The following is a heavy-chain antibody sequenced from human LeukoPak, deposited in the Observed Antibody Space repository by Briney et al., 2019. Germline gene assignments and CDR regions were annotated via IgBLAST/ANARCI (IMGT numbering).Heavy chain of an antibody. V-gene: IGHV1-2*02. Sequence: ASVKVSCKASGYTSTGYCMDWVRQAPGQGLEWMGWIDPNSGDTNYAQKFQGRVTMTRDTSISTAYMEMSGLRSDDTAVYYCARRGPYLDYWGQGTLVTVSS. CDR1: GYTSTGYC. CDR2: IDPNSGDT. J-gene: IGHJ4*02. CDR3: ARRGPYLDY.